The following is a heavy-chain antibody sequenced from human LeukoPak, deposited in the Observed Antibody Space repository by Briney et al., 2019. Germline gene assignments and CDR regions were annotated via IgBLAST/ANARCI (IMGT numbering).Heavy chain of an antibody. Sequence: SVKVSCKASGGTFSSYAISWVRQAPGQGLEWMGGIIPIFGTANYAQKFQGRVTITADESTSTAYMELSSLRSEDTAVYYCARLSLVRWLVRNYYYYGMDVWGQGTTVTVSS. J-gene: IGHJ6*02. CDR2: IIPIFGTA. V-gene: IGHV1-69*13. CDR3: ARLSLVRWLVRNYYYYGMDV. CDR1: GGTFSSYA. D-gene: IGHD6-19*01.